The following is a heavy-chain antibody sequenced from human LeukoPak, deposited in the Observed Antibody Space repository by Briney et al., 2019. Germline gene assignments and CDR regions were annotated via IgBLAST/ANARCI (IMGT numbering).Heavy chain of an antibody. J-gene: IGHJ4*02. Sequence: PSQTLSLTCTVSGGSISSGDYYWSWIRQPAGKGLEWIGRIYTSGSTNYNPSLKSRVTISVDTSKNQFSLKLSSVTAADTAVYYCAVGGLAGDYWGQGTLVTVSS. CDR1: GGSISSGDYY. CDR3: AVGGLAGDY. CDR2: IYTSGST. V-gene: IGHV4-61*02.